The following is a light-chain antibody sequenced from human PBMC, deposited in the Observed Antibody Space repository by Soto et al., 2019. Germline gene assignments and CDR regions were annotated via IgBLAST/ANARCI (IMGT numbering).Light chain of an antibody. CDR2: GAS. V-gene: IGKV3-20*01. Sequence: EIVLTQSPNTLSLSPGDRAALSCRASQTVRNNYVAWYQQKPGQAPKLLIYGASSRATDIPGRFSGSGSGTEFALTISRLESDDFAVYYCQHHGGPVGYTFGQGTKLEIK. CDR3: QHHGGPVGYT. CDR1: QTVRNNY. J-gene: IGKJ2*01.